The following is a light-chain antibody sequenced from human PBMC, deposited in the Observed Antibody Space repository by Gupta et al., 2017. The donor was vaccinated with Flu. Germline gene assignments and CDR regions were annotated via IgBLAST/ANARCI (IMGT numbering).Light chain of an antibody. V-gene: IGKV1-39*01. J-gene: IGKJ2*01. CDR2: AAS. Sequence: DIQMTQSPSFLSASVGDRVTIPCRASQSISSYLNWYQQKPGKAPKLLIYAASSLQSGVPSRFSGSGSGTDFTLTSSSLQPEDFATYYCQQSNSTPHTFGQGTKLEIK. CDR1: QSISSY. CDR3: QQSNSTPHT.